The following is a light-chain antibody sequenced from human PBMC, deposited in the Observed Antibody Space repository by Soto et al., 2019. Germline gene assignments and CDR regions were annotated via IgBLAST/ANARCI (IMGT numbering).Light chain of an antibody. Sequence: DIQMTQSPSTLSASVGDRVTITCRASQSISSWLAWYQQKPEKAPKVMVYDASSLEGGVPSRFSGSRSATEFTLTISSLKPDDFATYYCQQYNSYWTFGQGTKVEIK. CDR2: DAS. CDR1: QSISSW. J-gene: IGKJ1*01. V-gene: IGKV1-5*01. CDR3: QQYNSYWT.